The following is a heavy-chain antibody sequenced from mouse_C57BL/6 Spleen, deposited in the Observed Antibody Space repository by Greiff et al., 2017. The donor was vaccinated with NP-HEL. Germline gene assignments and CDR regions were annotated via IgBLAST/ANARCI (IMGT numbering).Heavy chain of an antibody. J-gene: IGHJ4*01. V-gene: IGHV1-26*01. CDR2: INPNNGGT. Sequence: VQLQQSGPELVKPGASVKISCKASGYTFTDYYMNWVKQSHGMSLEWIGDINPNNGGTSYNQKFKGKATLTVDKSSSTAYMELRSLTSEDSAVYYCAREESGYYAMDYWGQGTSVTVSS. CDR1: GYTFTDYY. CDR3: AREESGYYAMDY.